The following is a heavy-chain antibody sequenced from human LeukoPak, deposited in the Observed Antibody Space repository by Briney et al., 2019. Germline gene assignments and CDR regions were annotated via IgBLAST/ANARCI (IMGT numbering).Heavy chain of an antibody. D-gene: IGHD3-3*01. CDR3: ARDPRITTFGVVIPDAFDI. J-gene: IGHJ3*02. CDR1: GGTFSSYA. Sequence: GASVKVSCKASGGTFSSYAIIWVRQAPGQGLEWMGRIIPILGIANYAQKFQGRVTITADKSTSTAYMELSSLRSEDTAVYYCARDPRITTFGVVIPDAFDIWGQGTMVTVSS. CDR2: IIPILGIA. V-gene: IGHV1-69*04.